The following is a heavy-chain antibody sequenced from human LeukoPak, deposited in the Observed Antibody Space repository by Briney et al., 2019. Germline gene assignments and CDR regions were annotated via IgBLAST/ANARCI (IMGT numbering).Heavy chain of an antibody. Sequence: PSETLSLTCTVSGDSISSYYWSWIRQPPGKGLEWIGYIYHSGSTNYNPSLKSRVTISADTSKDQFSLNLRSVTAADTAVYYCARLGSGGGYNFYYYIDIWGKGTTVTVSS. V-gene: IGHV4-59*08. J-gene: IGHJ6*03. CDR2: IYHSGST. D-gene: IGHD1-26*01. CDR1: GDSISSYY. CDR3: ARLGSGGGYNFYYYIDI.